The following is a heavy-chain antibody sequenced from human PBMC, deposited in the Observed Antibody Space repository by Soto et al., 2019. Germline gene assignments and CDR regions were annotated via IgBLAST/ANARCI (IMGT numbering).Heavy chain of an antibody. Sequence: SETLSLTCAVYGGSFSGYYWSWIRQPPGKGLEWIGEINHSGSTNYNPSLKSRVTISVDTSKNQFSLKLSSVTAADTAVYYCVRGLEYSSSRHIDYWGQGTLVTVSS. V-gene: IGHV4-34*01. D-gene: IGHD6-6*01. J-gene: IGHJ4*02. CDR3: VRGLEYSSSRHIDY. CDR2: INHSGST. CDR1: GGSFSGYY.